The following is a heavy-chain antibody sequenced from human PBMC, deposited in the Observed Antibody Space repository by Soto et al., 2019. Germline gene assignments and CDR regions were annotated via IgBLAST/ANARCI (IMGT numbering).Heavy chain of an antibody. J-gene: IGHJ5*02. D-gene: IGHD1-1*01. CDR1: GFTFSDYY. V-gene: IGHV3-11*01. CDR3: ATLSTQFDR. CDR2: ISGSGNSI. Sequence: QVLLVESGGGLVKPGGSLRLSCAASGFTFSDYYMSWIRQAPGMGLEWVSYISGSGNSIYYADSVKGRFTISRDNAKNSLYLQMNSLRVEDTAVYYCATLSTQFDRWGQGNLVTGSS.